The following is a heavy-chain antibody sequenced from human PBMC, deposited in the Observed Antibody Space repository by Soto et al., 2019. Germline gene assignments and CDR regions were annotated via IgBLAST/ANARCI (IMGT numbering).Heavy chain of an antibody. CDR2: ISGSGRYT. CDR1: GFTFDSCV. D-gene: IGHD3-10*01. J-gene: IGHJ4*02. Sequence: DVQLVESGGDLVQPGGSLRLSCAASGFTFDSCVMSWVRQAPGKGLEWLSLISGSGRYTDYADSVKGRFTISRDNSKNTLYLQMNSLRDEDTAVYYCARSRNSAVADSFDFWGQGTLVTVSS. V-gene: IGHV3-23*04. CDR3: ARSRNSAVADSFDF.